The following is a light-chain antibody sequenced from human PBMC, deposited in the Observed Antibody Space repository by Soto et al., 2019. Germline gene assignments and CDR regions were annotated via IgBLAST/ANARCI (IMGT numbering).Light chain of an antibody. CDR2: LAS. J-gene: IGKJ1*01. V-gene: IGKV3-11*01. Sequence: EIVLTQSPATLSSFPGDRVTLSCRASQAVNTRLAWYQHRPGQAPRLLIYLASNRAAGVPARFSGSGSGTDFTLTIRDVATEDFAVYYCHQRKSWPRTFGQGTKVDIK. CDR3: HQRKSWPRT. CDR1: QAVNTR.